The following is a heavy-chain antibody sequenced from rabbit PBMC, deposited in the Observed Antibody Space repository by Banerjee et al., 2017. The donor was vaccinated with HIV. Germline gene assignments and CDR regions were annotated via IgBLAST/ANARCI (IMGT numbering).Heavy chain of an antibody. CDR3: ARDLTGVIGWNFGW. D-gene: IGHD4-1*01. CDR2: IYNGKA. V-gene: IGHV1S47*01. CDR1: GFDFSSTA. Sequence: QEQLVESGGGLVQAEGSLTLTCKASGFDFSSTAMCWVRQAPGKRPEWIACIYNGKAVYANWAKGRATFSKSSSTTVTLQMTSLTAADTATYFCARDLTGVIGWNFGWWGQGTLVTVS. J-gene: IGHJ3*01.